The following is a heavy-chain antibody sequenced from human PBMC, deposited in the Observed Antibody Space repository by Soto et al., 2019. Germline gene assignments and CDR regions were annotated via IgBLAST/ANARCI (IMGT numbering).Heavy chain of an antibody. CDR2: IYSNGDS. J-gene: IGHJ4*02. CDR3: AKALQFYGSGTPFDY. Sequence: GGSLRLSCAASGFAVSDNYLSWVRQTPGKGLEWVSIIYSNGDSYYPDSVRGRFIISRDTSKNMLFLQMNSLTAEDTAVYFCAKALQFYGSGTPFDYWGQGTQVTVS. V-gene: IGHV3-53*01. D-gene: IGHD3-10*01. CDR1: GFAVSDNY.